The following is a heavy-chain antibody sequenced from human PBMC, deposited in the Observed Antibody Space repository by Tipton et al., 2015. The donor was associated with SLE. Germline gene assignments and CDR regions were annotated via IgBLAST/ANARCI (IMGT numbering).Heavy chain of an antibody. CDR2: IYYTGST. CDR3: ARYTSSIPSLDYYGMDV. CDR1: GGSIRGHY. J-gene: IGHJ6*02. D-gene: IGHD6-6*01. V-gene: IGHV4-59*11. Sequence: TLSLTCTVSGGSIRGHYWSWIRQPPGKGLDWIGYIYYTGSTNYNPSLKSRVTISVDTSKNQFSLKLSSVTAADTAVYYCARYTSSIPSLDYYGMDVWGQGATVNVTS.